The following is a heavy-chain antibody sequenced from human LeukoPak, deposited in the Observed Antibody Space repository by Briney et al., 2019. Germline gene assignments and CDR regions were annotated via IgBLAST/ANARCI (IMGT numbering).Heavy chain of an antibody. CDR3: ARHRFASPLDS. Sequence: SETLSLTCTVSGVSSSRSYWNWIRQPPGKGLEWIGYIFYTGDSNHNPSFKSRVSISLDTSKDQISLKLSSVTAADTAVYYCARHRFASPLDSWGQGTLVTVSS. J-gene: IGHJ4*02. CDR2: IFYTGDS. V-gene: IGHV4-59*08. CDR1: GVSSSRSY. D-gene: IGHD2-21*01.